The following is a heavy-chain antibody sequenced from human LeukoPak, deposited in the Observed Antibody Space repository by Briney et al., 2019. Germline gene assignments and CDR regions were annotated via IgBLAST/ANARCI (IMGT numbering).Heavy chain of an antibody. CDR3: ARDFVLLWFGELSYYYGMDV. V-gene: IGHV3-21*01. CDR2: ISSSSSYI. Sequence: GGSLRLSCAASGFTFSSYSMNWVRQAPGKGLEWVSSISSSSSYIYYADSVKGRFTISRDNAKNSLYLQMNSLRAEDTAVYYCARDFVLLWFGELSYYYGMDVWGQGTTVTVSS. D-gene: IGHD3-10*01. CDR1: GFTFSSYS. J-gene: IGHJ6*02.